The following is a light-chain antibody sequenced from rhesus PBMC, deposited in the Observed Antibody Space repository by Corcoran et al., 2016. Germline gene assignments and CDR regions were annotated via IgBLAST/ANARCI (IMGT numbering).Light chain of an antibody. CDR1: QSLLYSSNNKNY. Sequence: DIVMTQSPDSLAVSLGERVTINCKSSQSLLYSSNNKNYLAWYPQKPGPAPKLLISWASTRESGVPNRFSGSGAGTDFTCTIRGLQAEDVAFYYCQQSYSSPFTFGPGTKLDIK. J-gene: IGKJ3*01. CDR3: QQSYSSPFT. V-gene: IGKV4-1*01. CDR2: WAS.